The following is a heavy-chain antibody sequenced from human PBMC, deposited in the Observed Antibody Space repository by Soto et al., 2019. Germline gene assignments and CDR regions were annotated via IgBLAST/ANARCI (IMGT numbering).Heavy chain of an antibody. J-gene: IGHJ4*02. Sequence: PGGSLRLSCAASGFTFSSYGMSWVRQAPGKGLEWVSSISAGGGGTYYADSVKGRFTISRDNSKNTVFLQMNGLRAEDTALYFCAKKYRGDWSFDYWGQGTLVTVS. CDR2: ISAGGGGT. CDR3: AKKYRGDWSFDY. V-gene: IGHV3-23*01. CDR1: GFTFSSYG. D-gene: IGHD6-19*01.